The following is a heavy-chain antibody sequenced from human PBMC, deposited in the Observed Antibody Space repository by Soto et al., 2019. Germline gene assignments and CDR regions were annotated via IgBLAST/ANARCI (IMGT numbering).Heavy chain of an antibody. CDR3: ARFSSSVVSNYYYYGMDV. CDR2: IDPSDSYT. V-gene: IGHV5-10-1*01. J-gene: IGHJ6*02. CDR1: GYSFTSYW. Sequence: GESLKISCKGSGYSFTSYWISWVRQMPGKGLEWMGRIDPSDSYTNYSPSFQGHVTISADKSISTAYLQWSSLKASDTAMYYCARFSSSVVSNYYYYGMDVWGQGTPVTVSS. D-gene: IGHD2-15*01.